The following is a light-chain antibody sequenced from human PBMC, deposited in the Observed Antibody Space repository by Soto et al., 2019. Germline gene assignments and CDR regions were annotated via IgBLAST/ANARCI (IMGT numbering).Light chain of an antibody. CDR2: DVS. Sequence: QSALTQPASVSGSPGQSITISCTGTSSDVGGYNYVSWYQQHPGKAPKLMIYDVSKRPSGVSNRFSGSKSGNTASLTISGLQAEDEPDYYCSSYTSSSTYVVFGGGTKLTVL. V-gene: IGLV2-14*01. J-gene: IGLJ2*01. CDR3: SSYTSSSTYVV. CDR1: SSDVGGYNY.